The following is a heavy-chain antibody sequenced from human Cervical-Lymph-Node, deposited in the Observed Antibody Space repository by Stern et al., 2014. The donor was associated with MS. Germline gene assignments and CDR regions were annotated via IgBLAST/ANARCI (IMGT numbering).Heavy chain of an antibody. D-gene: IGHD3-10*01. Sequence: QITLKESGPTLVKPTQTLTLTCTFSGFSLNTRGVGVGWIRQPPGKALEWLALIYWDDDKRYSPSLKSSLTITKDTSKNQVVLTMTNMDPVDTATYYCAHTLMTLDRGVPFDYWGQGTLVTVSS. CDR3: AHTLMTLDRGVPFDY. CDR1: GFSLNTRGVG. CDR2: IYWDDDK. J-gene: IGHJ4*02. V-gene: IGHV2-5*02.